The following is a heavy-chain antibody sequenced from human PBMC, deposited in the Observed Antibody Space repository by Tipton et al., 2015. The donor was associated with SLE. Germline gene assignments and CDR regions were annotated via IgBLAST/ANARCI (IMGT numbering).Heavy chain of an antibody. Sequence: SLRLSCAASGFTFSSYAMSWVRQAPGKGLEYVSAISSNGGSTYYADSVKGRFTISRDNSKNTLYLQMSSLRAEDTAVYYCVKAGATGRGGYYFDYWGQGTLVTVSS. CDR3: VKAGATGRGGYYFDY. V-gene: IGHV3-64D*06. J-gene: IGHJ4*02. CDR2: ISSNGGST. CDR1: GFTFSSYA. D-gene: IGHD1-26*01.